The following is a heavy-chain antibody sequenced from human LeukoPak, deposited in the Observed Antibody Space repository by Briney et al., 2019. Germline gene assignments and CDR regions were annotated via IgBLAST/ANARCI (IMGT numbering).Heavy chain of an antibody. D-gene: IGHD2-21*02. V-gene: IGHV3-53*01. CDR2: IYSGGNT. Sequence: GGSLRLSCAASGFTFSSYAMSWVRQAPGKGLEWVSIIYSGGNTYYADSVKGRFTISRDNSKNTLYLQMNRLRPEDTAVYYCARGTVTAPDYWGQGTLVTVSS. CDR3: ARGTVTAPDY. CDR1: GFTFSSYA. J-gene: IGHJ4*02.